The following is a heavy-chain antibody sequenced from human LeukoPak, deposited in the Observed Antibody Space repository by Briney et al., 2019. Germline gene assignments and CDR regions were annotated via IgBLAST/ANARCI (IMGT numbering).Heavy chain of an antibody. D-gene: IGHD5-12*01. V-gene: IGHV4-39*01. CDR3: ARLWLPHWFDP. J-gene: IGHJ5*02. CDR1: GGSISNSSYY. Sequence: PSETLSLTCTVSGGSISNSSYYWGWIRQPPGKGQEWIGTIYYSGSTYYNLSLKSRVTISVDTSKNQFSLRLSSVTAADTAVYYCARLWLPHWFDPWGQGTLVTVSS. CDR2: IYYSGST.